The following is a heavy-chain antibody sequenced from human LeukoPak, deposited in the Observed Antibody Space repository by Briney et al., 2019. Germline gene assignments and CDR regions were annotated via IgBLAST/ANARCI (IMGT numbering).Heavy chain of an antibody. Sequence: SETLSLTCTVSGGSISSSSYYWDWIRQPPGKGLEWIASIHYSGSTYYNPSLKSRVTISVDTSKNQFSLKLSSVTAADTAVYYCARHAPYSSSNYWGQGTLVTVSS. J-gene: IGHJ4*02. D-gene: IGHD6-6*01. CDR3: ARHAPYSSSNY. CDR1: GGSISSSSYY. CDR2: IHYSGST. V-gene: IGHV4-39*01.